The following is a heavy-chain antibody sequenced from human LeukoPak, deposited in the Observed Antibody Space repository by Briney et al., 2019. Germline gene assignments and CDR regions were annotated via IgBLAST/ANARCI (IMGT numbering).Heavy chain of an antibody. CDR3: VRQAQEDY. V-gene: IGHV3-30*03. CDR1: GFTFDKYG. CDR2: ISWDGSDK. J-gene: IGHJ4*02. Sequence: GRSLRLSCATSGFTFDKYGIHWVRQAPGKGLEWVAVISWDGSDKYYADSVKGRFTISRDNSKNTLYLQMDSLRSEDTGVYYCVRQAQEDYWGQGTLVTVSS.